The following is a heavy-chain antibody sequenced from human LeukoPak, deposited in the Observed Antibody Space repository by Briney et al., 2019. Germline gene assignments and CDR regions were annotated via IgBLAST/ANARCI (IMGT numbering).Heavy chain of an antibody. J-gene: IGHJ6*03. V-gene: IGHV3-23*01. D-gene: IGHD3-16*02. CDR1: GFTFSSYA. Sequence: PGGSLRLSCAASGFTFSSYAMSWVRQAPGKGLEWVSAISGSGGSSTYYADSVKGRFTISRDNAKNSLYLQMNSLRAEDTAVYYCARDGYDYVWGSYRYVYYYYMDVWGKGTTVTVSS. CDR3: ARDGYDYVWGSYRYVYYYYMDV. CDR2: ISGSGGSST.